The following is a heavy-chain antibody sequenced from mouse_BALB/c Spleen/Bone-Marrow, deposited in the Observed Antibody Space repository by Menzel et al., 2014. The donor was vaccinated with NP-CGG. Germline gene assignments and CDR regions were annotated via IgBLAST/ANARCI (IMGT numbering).Heavy chain of an antibody. CDR3: ARGDGYYVDFED. CDR1: GYSFTGYY. V-gene: IGHV1S34*01. CDR2: ISCYNGAT. J-gene: IGHJ2*01. Sequence: LVTTGASVKISFKDSGYSFTGYYMHWVKQSHGKSLEWIGYISCYNGATSYNQKFKGKATFTVDTPSSTAYMQFNSLTSEDSAVNYCARGDGYYVDFEDSGRGTPLQVTS. D-gene: IGHD2-3*01.